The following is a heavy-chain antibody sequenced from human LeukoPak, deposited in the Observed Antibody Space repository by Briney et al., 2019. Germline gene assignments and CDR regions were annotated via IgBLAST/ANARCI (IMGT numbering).Heavy chain of an antibody. D-gene: IGHD3-10*01. V-gene: IGHV1-18*04. CDR2: ISAYNGNT. Sequence: GASVKVSCKASGYTFTSYGISWVRQAPGQGLEWTGWISAYNGNTNYAQKLQGRVTMTTDTSTSTAYMELRSLRSDDTAVYYCARSYGSGSYYPPPLHFDYWGQGTLVTVSS. CDR1: GYTFTSYG. J-gene: IGHJ4*02. CDR3: ARSYGSGSYYPPPLHFDY.